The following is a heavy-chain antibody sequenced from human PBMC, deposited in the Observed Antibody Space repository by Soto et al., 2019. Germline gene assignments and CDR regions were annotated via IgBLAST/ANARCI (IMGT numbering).Heavy chain of an antibody. Sequence: GGSLILSCAASGFTFSSYAMSWVRQAPGKGLEWVSAISGSGGSTYYADSVKGRFTISRDNSKNTLYLQMNSLRAEDTAVYYCAKYYDILTGYYNYYFDYWGQGTLVTGSS. V-gene: IGHV3-23*01. CDR2: ISGSGGST. D-gene: IGHD3-9*01. J-gene: IGHJ4*02. CDR1: GFTFSSYA. CDR3: AKYYDILTGYYNYYFDY.